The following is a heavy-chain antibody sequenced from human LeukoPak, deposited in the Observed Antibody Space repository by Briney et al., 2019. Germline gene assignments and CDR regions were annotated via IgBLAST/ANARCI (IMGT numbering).Heavy chain of an antibody. CDR2: ISGSGDDT. CDR3: AKDRRSSGPYNWFDP. J-gene: IGHJ5*02. CDR1: GFIFSNYA. V-gene: IGHV3-23*01. D-gene: IGHD3-22*01. Sequence: GGSLRLSCAASGFIFSNYAMNWVRQSPGKGLEWVSAISGSGDDTYYADSVKGLFTISRDNSKNTLYLQMNRLRAEDTAIYYCAKDRRSSGPYNWFDPWGQGTLVTVSS.